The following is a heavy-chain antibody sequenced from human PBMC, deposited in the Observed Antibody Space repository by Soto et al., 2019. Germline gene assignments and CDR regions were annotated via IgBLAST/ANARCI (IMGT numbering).Heavy chain of an antibody. Sequence: QVQLVQSGADVKKPGASVKVSCKASGYNFTSYGISWVRQAPGQGLEWMGWISPHNDRTKYARRLQDRVTMTTETTTSTVYMELGSLRSDDTAVYYCARDLYYSSGRYFDHDAFDIWGQGTVVTVSS. CDR3: ARDLYYSSGRYFDHDAFDI. D-gene: IGHD6-19*01. V-gene: IGHV1-18*01. CDR2: ISPHNDRT. CDR1: GYNFTSYG. J-gene: IGHJ3*02.